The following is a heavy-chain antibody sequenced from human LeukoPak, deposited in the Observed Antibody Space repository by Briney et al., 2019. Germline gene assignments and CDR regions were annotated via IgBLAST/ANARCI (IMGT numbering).Heavy chain of an antibody. CDR2: IYYSGST. CDR3: ARAYSYGPHVDY. J-gene: IGHJ4*02. CDR1: GGSISSGGYY. V-gene: IGHV4-31*03. D-gene: IGHD5-18*01. Sequence: SETLSLTCTVSGGSISSGGYYWSWIRQHPGKGLEWIGYIYYSGSTYYNPSLKSRVTISVDTSKNQFSLKLSSVTAADTAVYYCARAYSYGPHVDYWGQGTLVTVSS.